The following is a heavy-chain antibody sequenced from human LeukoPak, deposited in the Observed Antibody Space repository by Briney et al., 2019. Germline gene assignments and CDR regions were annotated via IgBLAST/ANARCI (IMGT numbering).Heavy chain of an antibody. CDR3: TTLYSSSWYYFDY. CDR2: IRSKAYGGTT. Sequence: SLRLSCTASGSTFGDYAMSWCRQAPGKGLEWVGFIRSKAYGGTTEYAASVKGRFTISRDDSKSIAYLQMNSLKTEDTAVYYCTTLYSSSWYYFDYWGQGTLVTVSS. V-gene: IGHV3-49*03. D-gene: IGHD6-13*01. CDR1: GSTFGDYA. J-gene: IGHJ4*02.